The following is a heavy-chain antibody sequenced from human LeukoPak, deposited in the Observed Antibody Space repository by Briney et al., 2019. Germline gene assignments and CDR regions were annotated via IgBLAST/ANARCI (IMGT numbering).Heavy chain of an antibody. J-gene: IGHJ4*02. V-gene: IGHV3-7*04. CDR2: IKQDGSEK. CDR3: ARELVGPAATNYFDY. Sequence: PGGSLRLSCAASGFTFSSYWMSWVRQAPGKGLEWVANIKQDGSEKCYVDSVKGRFTISRDNAKNSLYLQMNSLRAEDTAVYYCARELVGPAATNYFDYWGQGTLVTVSS. CDR1: GFTFSSYW. D-gene: IGHD2-2*01.